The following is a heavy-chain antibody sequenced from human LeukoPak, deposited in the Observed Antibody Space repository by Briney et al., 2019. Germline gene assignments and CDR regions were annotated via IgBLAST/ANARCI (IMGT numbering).Heavy chain of an antibody. CDR2: TYYSGST. D-gene: IGHD6-25*01. Sequence: PSETLSLTCAVYGGSFSGYYWSWIRQPPGKGLEWIGYTYYSGSTNYNPSLKSRVTISVDTSRNQFSLKLSSVTAADTAVYYCARVAAPTWFDPWGQGTLVTVSS. CDR3: ARVAAPTWFDP. CDR1: GGSFSGYY. J-gene: IGHJ5*02. V-gene: IGHV4-59*01.